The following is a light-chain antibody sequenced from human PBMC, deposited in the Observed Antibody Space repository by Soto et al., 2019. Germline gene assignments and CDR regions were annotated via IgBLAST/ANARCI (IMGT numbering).Light chain of an antibody. J-gene: IGLJ2*01. CDR1: SSNIGAGYA. CDR2: DNT. Sequence: QPVLTQPPSVSGAPGQRVTISCTGSSSNIGAGYAVHWYQQLPGTAPKLLISDNTNRPSGVPDRFSASKSGTTASLAITGLQAEDEAEYYCQSYDNSHDWDVIFGGGTKLTVL. V-gene: IGLV1-40*01. CDR3: QSYDNSHDWDVI.